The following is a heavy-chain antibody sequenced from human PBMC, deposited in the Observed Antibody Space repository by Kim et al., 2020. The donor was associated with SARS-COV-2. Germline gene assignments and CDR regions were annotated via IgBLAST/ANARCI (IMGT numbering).Heavy chain of an antibody. CDR2: IYYSGST. J-gene: IGHJ4*02. V-gene: IGHV4-31*01. CDR3: ARVATGTTHYFDY. CDR1: GGSISSGGYY. D-gene: IGHD1-7*01. Sequence: SETLSLTCTVSGGSISSGGYYWSWIRQHPGKGLEWIGYIYYSGSTYYNPSLKSPVTISVDTSKNQFSLKLSSVTAADPAVYYCARVATGTTHYFDYCGQGTLFTVSP.